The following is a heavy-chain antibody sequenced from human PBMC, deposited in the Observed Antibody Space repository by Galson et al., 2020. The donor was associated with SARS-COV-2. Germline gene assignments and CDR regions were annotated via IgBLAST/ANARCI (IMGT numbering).Heavy chain of an antibody. CDR1: GFTFQNYA. V-gene: IGHV3-23*02. Sequence: GESLKISCATSGFTFQNYAMGWVRQAPGKGPERVSLIGAGGATYYGDSVEGRFTISRDNLRNTLFLQMNSLRVDDTAVYYCAKEAGTGWATDYFQQWGKGTLVTVSS. CDR3: AKEAGTGWATDYFQQ. D-gene: IGHD6-19*01. CDR2: IGAGGAT. J-gene: IGHJ1*01.